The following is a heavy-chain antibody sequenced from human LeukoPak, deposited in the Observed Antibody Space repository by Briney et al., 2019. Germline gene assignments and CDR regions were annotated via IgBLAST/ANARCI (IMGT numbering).Heavy chain of an antibody. V-gene: IGHV3-15*01. D-gene: IGHD3-22*01. Sequence: GGSLRLSCAASGFSISIAWMSWVRQAPGKGLEWVGRIKSKGDGETRDYAAPVKDRFIISRDDSKNMLYLQMNSLKTEDTAIYYCAAVGEWLSNSFNLWGQGTMVTVSA. J-gene: IGHJ3*01. CDR1: GFSISIAW. CDR2: IKSKGDGETR. CDR3: AAVGEWLSNSFNL.